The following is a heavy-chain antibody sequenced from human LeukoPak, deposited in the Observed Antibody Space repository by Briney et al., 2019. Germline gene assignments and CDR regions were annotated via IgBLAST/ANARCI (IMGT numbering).Heavy chain of an antibody. CDR2: IFYTGST. V-gene: IGHV4-31*03. D-gene: IGHD6-13*01. J-gene: IGHJ3*02. CDR3: ARDPAAADPSDASDI. CDR1: GGSISSGGYY. Sequence: PSETLSLTCTVSGGSISSGGYYWSWVRQHPGKGLEWIGYIFYTGSTYYNPSLKSRLTISLDTSKNQFSLKLSSVTAADTAVYYCARDPAAADPSDASDIWGQGTMVTVSS.